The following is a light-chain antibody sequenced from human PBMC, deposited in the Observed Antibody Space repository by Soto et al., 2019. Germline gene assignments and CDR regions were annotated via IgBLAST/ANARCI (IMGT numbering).Light chain of an antibody. Sequence: EIVLTQSPGTLSLSPGERSTLSCRASQSVTSNYLAWYQQKPGQAPRLLTYGASTRATGIPARFSGSGSGTEFTLTISSLQPEDFAVYYCQQYYNRPRTFGQGTKVDIK. CDR2: GAS. CDR1: QSVTSN. V-gene: IGKV3-15*01. CDR3: QQYYNRPRT. J-gene: IGKJ1*01.